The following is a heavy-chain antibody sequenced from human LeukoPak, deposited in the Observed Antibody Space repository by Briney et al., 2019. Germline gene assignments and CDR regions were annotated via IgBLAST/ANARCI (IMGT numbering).Heavy chain of an antibody. Sequence: GGSLRLSCAASGFTVSSNYMSWVRQAPGKGLEWVSVIYSGGSTNYADSVKGRFTISRDNSKNTLYLQMNSLRAEDTAVHYCVTASFDYWGQGTLVTVSS. V-gene: IGHV3-66*01. J-gene: IGHJ4*02. CDR1: GFTVSSNY. D-gene: IGHD3-16*01. CDR2: IYSGGST. CDR3: VTASFDY.